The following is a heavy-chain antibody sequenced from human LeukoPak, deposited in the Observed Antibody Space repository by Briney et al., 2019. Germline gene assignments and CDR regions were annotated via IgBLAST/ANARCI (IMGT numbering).Heavy chain of an antibody. CDR2: ISGSGGST. Sequence: QPGGSLRLSCAASGFTFSSYAMSWVRQAPGKGLEWVSAISGSGGSTYYADSVKGRFTISRDNSKNTLYLQMNSLGAEDTAVYYCAKSDSYYYGSGSLTGNWFDPWGQGTLVTVPS. D-gene: IGHD3-10*01. CDR1: GFTFSSYA. J-gene: IGHJ5*02. V-gene: IGHV3-23*01. CDR3: AKSDSYYYGSGSLTGNWFDP.